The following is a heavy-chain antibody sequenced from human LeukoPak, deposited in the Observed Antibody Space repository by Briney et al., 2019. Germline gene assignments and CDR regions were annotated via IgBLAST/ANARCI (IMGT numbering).Heavy chain of an antibody. CDR1: GFTFSSYW. D-gene: IGHD1-26*01. CDR3: ARRRDSGCLQHFDY. CDR2: INSDGSST. J-gene: IGHJ4*02. V-gene: IGHV3-74*01. Sequence: GGSLRLSCAASGFTFSSYWMHWVRQAPGKGLVWVSRINSDGSSTSYADSVKGRFTISRDNAKNSLYLQMNSLRAEDTAVYYCARRRDSGCLQHFDYWGQGTLVTVSS.